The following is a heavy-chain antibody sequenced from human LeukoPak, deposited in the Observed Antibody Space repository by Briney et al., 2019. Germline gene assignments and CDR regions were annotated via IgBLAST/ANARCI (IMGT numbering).Heavy chain of an antibody. CDR2: INPNSGGT. CDR1: AYTFTGYY. CDR3: ARDKMARITPDF. J-gene: IGHJ4*02. D-gene: IGHD3-16*01. V-gene: IGHV1-2*02. Sequence: ASVKVSCKASAYTFTGYYIHWVRQAPGQGLEWMGWINPNSGGTNYALKFQGRVTMTRDTSISTAYMELSSLRSDDTAVYYCARDKMARITPDFWGQGTLVTVSS.